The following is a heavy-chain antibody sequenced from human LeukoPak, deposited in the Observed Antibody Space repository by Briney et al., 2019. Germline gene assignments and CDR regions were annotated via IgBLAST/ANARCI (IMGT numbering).Heavy chain of an antibody. CDR2: ISGSGGST. CDR3: AKTELSYDILTGYSNFDY. V-gene: IGHV3-23*01. Sequence: GSLRLSCAASGFTFSSYAMSWVRQAPGKGLEWVSAISGSGGSTYYADSVKGRFTISRDNSKNTLYLQMNSLRAEDTAVYYCAKTELSYDILTGYSNFDYWGQGTLVTVSS. CDR1: GFTFSSYA. D-gene: IGHD3-9*01. J-gene: IGHJ4*02.